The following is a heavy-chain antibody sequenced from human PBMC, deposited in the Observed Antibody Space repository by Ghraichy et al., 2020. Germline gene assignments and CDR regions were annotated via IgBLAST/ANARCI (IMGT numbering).Heavy chain of an antibody. CDR2: ISYDGGNK. CDR1: GFTFSSYA. J-gene: IGHJ4*02. Sequence: GGSLRLSCAASGFTFSSYAMHWVRQAPGKGLDWVAVISYDGGNKYYSDSVKGRFTISRDNSKNTLYLQMNSLTAEDTAVYYCARSRPQYITSSFQDYWGQGTLVTVSS. D-gene: IGHD6-6*01. V-gene: IGHV3-30-3*01. CDR3: ARSRPQYITSSFQDY.